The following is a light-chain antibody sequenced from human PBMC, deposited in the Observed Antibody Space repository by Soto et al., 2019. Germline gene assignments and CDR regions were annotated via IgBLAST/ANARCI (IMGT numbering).Light chain of an antibody. V-gene: IGKV3-20*01. CDR3: HQYGSSPIS. CDR2: GAS. CDR1: LSVSSTH. Sequence: IVLTQSPGTLSLSPGDRASLSCRASLSVSSTHLAWYQQKPGQAPRLLIYGASSRAAGIPDRFSGTGSGTDFSITISSLEPQEVAVYYCHQYGSSPISVGQGTKLQI. J-gene: IGKJ2*01.